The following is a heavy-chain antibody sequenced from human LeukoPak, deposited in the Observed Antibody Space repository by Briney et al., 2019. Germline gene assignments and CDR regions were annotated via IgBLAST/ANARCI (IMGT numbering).Heavy chain of an antibody. V-gene: IGHV1-46*01. CDR2: INPSGGST. CDR3: ARDGLERGLSY. Sequence: GASVKVSCKASGYTFTSYYMHWVRQAPGQGLEWMGIINPSGGSTSYAQKFQGRVTMTRDMSTSTVYMELSSLRSEDTAVYYCARDGLERGLSYWGQGTLVTVSS. D-gene: IGHD1-1*01. CDR1: GYTFTSYY. J-gene: IGHJ4*02.